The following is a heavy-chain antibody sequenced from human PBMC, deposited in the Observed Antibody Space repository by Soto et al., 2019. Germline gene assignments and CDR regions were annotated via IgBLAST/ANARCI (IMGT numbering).Heavy chain of an antibody. CDR3: AREGRPGYRSISPYYHYYGMDV. CDR2: IKQDGSEE. D-gene: IGHD6-13*01. J-gene: IGHJ6*02. Sequence: GGSLRLSCAASGFTFSDYWMSWVRQAPGKGLEWVANIKQDGSEEYCVDSVKGRFTISRDNAKNSLYLQMNSLRAEDTAVYYCAREGRPGYRSISPYYHYYGMDVWGQGTTVTVSS. CDR1: GFTFSDYW. V-gene: IGHV3-7*01.